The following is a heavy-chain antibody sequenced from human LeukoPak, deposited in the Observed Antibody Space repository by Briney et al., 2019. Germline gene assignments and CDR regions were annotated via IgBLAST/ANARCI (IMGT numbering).Heavy chain of an antibody. CDR1: GGSISTYY. D-gene: IGHD4-11*01. CDR3: ARDAVYAYINKNWFDP. J-gene: IGHJ5*02. Sequence: SETLSLTCSVSGGSISTYYWSWIRQPPGKGLEWIGNIYYSGSTKYNPSLKSRVTISADTSKNQFSLKLSSVTAADTAVYYCARDAVYAYINKNWFDPWGQGTLVTVSS. V-gene: IGHV4-59*01. CDR2: IYYSGST.